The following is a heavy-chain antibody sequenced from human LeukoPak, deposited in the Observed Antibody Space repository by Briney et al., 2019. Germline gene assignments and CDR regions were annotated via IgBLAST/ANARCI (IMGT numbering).Heavy chain of an antibody. V-gene: IGHV1-8*02. CDR1: GYTFTSYY. D-gene: IGHD6-13*01. CDR2: MNPNSGNT. CDR3: ARFGSSSWYVGYYYYGMDV. J-gene: IGHJ6*02. Sequence: ASVKVSCKASGYTFTSYYMHWVRQATGQGLEWMGWMNPNSGNTGYAQKFQGRVTMTRNTSISTAYMELSSLRSEDTAVYYCARFGSSSWYVGYYYYGMDVWGQGTTVTVSS.